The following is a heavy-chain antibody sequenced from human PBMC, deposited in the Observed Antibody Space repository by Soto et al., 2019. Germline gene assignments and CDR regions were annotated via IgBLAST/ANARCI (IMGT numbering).Heavy chain of an antibody. Sequence: RGESLKISCKGSGYSFTIYWTSWVRQMPGKGLEWMGRIDPSDSYTNYSPSFQGHVTISADKSISTAYLQWSSRKASDTAMYYCARDSSGAWDYYYGMDVWGQGTTVTVSS. V-gene: IGHV5-10-1*01. D-gene: IGHD6-19*01. CDR1: GYSFTIYW. CDR2: IDPSDSYT. J-gene: IGHJ6*02. CDR3: ARDSSGAWDYYYGMDV.